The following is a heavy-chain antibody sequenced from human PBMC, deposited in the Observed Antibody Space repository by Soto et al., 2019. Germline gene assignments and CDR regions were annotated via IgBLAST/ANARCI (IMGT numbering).Heavy chain of an antibody. J-gene: IGHJ4*02. CDR2: ISYDGGNK. D-gene: IGHD5-12*01. V-gene: IGHV3-30*03. Sequence: GGSLRLSCAASGFTFSHYAMHWARQAPGKGLECVAVISYDGGNKNYADSVKGRFTISRDNSENTLYLQMNSLRGEDTAVYYCVRAGSTSGGRLDYWGQGALVTVSS. CDR3: VRAGSTSGGRLDY. CDR1: GFTFSHYA.